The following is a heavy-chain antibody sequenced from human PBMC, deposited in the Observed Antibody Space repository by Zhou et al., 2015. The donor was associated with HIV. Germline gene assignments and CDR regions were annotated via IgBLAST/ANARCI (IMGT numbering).Heavy chain of an antibody. D-gene: IGHD1-26*01. J-gene: IGHJ5*02. CDR1: GGTFSSYT. CDR2: IIPILGIA. Sequence: QVQLVQSGAEVKKPGSSVKVSCKASGGTFSSYTISWVRQAPGQGLEWMGRIIPILGIANYAQKFQGRVTITADKSTSTAYMELSSLRSEDTAVYYCARDRLVGATRSTKKTLYNWFDPWGQGTLVTVSS. V-gene: IGHV1-69*09. CDR3: ARDRLVGATRSTKKTLYNWFDP.